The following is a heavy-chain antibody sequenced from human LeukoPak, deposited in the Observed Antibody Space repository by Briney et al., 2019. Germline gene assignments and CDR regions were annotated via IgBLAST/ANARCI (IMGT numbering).Heavy chain of an antibody. J-gene: IGHJ4*02. CDR3: ARDRDITMVRGVIISFDY. Sequence: ASVKVSCKASGYTFTGYYMHWVRQAPGQGLEWMGWINPNSGGTNYAQKFQGRVTMTRDTSISTAYMELSRLRSDDTAVYYCARDRDITMVRGVIISFDYWGQGTLVTVSS. V-gene: IGHV1-2*02. CDR1: GYTFTGYY. CDR2: INPNSGGT. D-gene: IGHD3-10*01.